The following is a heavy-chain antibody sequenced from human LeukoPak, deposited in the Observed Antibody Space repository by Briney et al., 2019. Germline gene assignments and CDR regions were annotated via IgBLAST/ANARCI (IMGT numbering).Heavy chain of an antibody. D-gene: IGHD4/OR15-4a*01. J-gene: IGHJ4*02. CDR1: GGSISSSSYY. CDR3: ASFKGDYDYFDY. Sequence: SETLSLTCTVPGGSISSSSYYWGWIRQPPGKGLEWIGSIYYSGSTYYNPSLKSRVTISVDTSKNQFSLKLSSVTAADTAVYYCASFKGDYDYFDYWGQGALVTVSS. V-gene: IGHV4-39*01. CDR2: IYYSGST.